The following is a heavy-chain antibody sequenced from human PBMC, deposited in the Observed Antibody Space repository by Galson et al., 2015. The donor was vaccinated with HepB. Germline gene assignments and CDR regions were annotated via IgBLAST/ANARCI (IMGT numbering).Heavy chain of an antibody. J-gene: IGHJ4*02. D-gene: IGHD6-19*01. Sequence: ETLSLTCAVYGGSFSDYYWSWIRQPPGKGLEWIGEINYSGSTNYIPSLKSRATISVDTSKKQFSLKLRSVTAADTAVYYCARMEGSVADPIDYWGQGTLVTVYS. CDR3: ARMEGSVADPIDY. V-gene: IGHV4-34*01. CDR1: GGSFSDYY. CDR2: INYSGST.